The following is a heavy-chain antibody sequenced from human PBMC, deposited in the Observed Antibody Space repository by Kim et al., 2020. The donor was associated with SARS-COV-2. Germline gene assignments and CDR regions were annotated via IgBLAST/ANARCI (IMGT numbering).Heavy chain of an antibody. J-gene: IGHJ6*02. Sequence: GGSLRLSCAASGFSLGDYAMHWVRQAPGKGLEWVSGISWNSGNIGYADSVKGRFTTSRDNAKNSLYLQMNSLRAEDTALYYCAKNTGPHYGSGGMDVWGQGTTVTVSS. V-gene: IGHV3-9*01. CDR1: GFSLGDYA. CDR3: AKNTGPHYGSGGMDV. CDR2: ISWNSGNI. D-gene: IGHD3-10*01.